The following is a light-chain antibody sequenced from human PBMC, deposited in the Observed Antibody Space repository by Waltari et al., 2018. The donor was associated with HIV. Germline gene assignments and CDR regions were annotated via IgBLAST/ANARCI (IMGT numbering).Light chain of an antibody. CDR1: SGSIGSNY. CDR2: EDN. CDR3: QSYDTKTHWV. J-gene: IGLJ3*02. V-gene: IGLV6-57*01. Sequence: KFMLTQPHSVSGSAGKTVTISCTRDSGSIGSNYVQWFQQRPGSCPRTLIFEDNQRPSGVSDRFSASIHSSSNSASLTISGLKTEDEGHYYCQSYDTKTHWVFGGGSKLTVL.